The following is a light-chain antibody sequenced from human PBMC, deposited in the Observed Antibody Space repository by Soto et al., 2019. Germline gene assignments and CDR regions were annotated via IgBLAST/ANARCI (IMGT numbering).Light chain of an antibody. CDR1: QRVSSSC. CDR2: GAS. V-gene: IGKV3-20*01. J-gene: IGKJ4*01. Sequence: EIKLTQSPSTVSVSPGERATLSFRASQRVSSSCLAWYQQKPGQAPRLLIFGASIRATGIPDRFSGSGSGTDFTSTISSLQPEDFAVYYCQQYGSLPRTFGEGTKVDIK. CDR3: QQYGSLPRT.